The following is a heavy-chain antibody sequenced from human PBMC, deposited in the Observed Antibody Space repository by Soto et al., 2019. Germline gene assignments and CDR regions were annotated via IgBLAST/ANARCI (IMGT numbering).Heavy chain of an antibody. CDR2: IIPIFGKA. CDR1: GYTFTIYG. J-gene: IGHJ5*02. Sequence: ASVKVSCKASGYTFTIYGISWVRQAPGQGLEWMGGIIPIFGKANYAQKFQGRVTITADESTSTAYMELSSLRSEDTAVYYCATVPGYISAAPWGQGTLVTVSS. CDR3: ATVPGYISAAP. V-gene: IGHV1-69*13. D-gene: IGHD6-13*01.